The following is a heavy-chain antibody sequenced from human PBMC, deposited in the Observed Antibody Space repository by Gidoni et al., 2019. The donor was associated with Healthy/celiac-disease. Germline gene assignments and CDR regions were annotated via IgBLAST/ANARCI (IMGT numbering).Heavy chain of an antibody. Sequence: QVQLVQSGAEVKKPGASVKVSCKASGYTFTSYGISWGRQAPGQGLEWMGWISAYNGKTNDAQKYQGKVNRTANISTSTAYMELRRLRSDHTAVYSCARDQSSGWSLRGAYHNYGMDVWGQGTTVTVSS. CDR2: ISAYNGKT. D-gene: IGHD6-19*01. CDR3: ARDQSSGWSLRGAYHNYGMDV. CDR1: GYTFTSYG. J-gene: IGHJ6*02. V-gene: IGHV1-18*01.